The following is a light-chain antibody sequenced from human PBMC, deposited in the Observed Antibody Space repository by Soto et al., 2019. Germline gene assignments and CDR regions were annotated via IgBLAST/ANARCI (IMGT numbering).Light chain of an antibody. CDR2: RNN. Sequence: QSVLTQPPSASGTPGQRVTISCSGSSSNIGSNYVYWYQQLPGTAPKLLIYRNNQRPSGVPDRFSGSKSGTSASLAISGLRSEDEADYYCAAWDDSLSGHWVFDGGTKLTVL. J-gene: IGLJ3*02. V-gene: IGLV1-47*01. CDR3: AAWDDSLSGHWV. CDR1: SSNIGSNY.